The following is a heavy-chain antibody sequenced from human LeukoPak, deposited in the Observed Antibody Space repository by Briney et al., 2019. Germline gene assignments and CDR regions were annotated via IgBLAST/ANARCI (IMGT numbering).Heavy chain of an antibody. CDR3: AREPTVMVAAPIDY. CDR2: IIPIFGTA. J-gene: IGHJ4*02. D-gene: IGHD2-15*01. V-gene: IGHV1-69*05. CDR1: GGTFSSYA. Sequence: SVKVSCKAPGGTFSSYAISWVRQAPGQGLEWMGRIIPIFGTANYAQKFQGRVTITTDESTSTAYMELSSLRSEDTAVYYCAREPTVMVAAPIDYWGQGTLVTVSS.